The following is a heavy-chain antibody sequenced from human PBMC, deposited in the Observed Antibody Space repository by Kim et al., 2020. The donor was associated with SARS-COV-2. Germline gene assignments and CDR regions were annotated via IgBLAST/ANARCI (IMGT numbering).Heavy chain of an antibody. V-gene: IGHV3-53*01. J-gene: IGHJ2*01. D-gene: IGHD3-10*01. CDR1: GFTVSSNY. CDR2: IYSGGST. CDR3: ARDSGFGMVRGVIRYFDL. Sequence: GGSLRLSCAASGFTVSSNYMSWVRQAPGKGLEWVSVIYSGGSTYYADSVKGRFTISRDNSKNTLYLQMNSLRAEDTAVYYCARDSGFGMVRGVIRYFDLWGRGTLVTVSS.